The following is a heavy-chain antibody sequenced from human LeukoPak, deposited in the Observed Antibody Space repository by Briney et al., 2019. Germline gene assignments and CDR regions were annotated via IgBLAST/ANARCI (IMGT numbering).Heavy chain of an antibody. J-gene: IGHJ6*04. D-gene: IGHD3-10*01. CDR1: GFTFSSYG. Sequence: PGRSLRLSCAASGFTFSSYGMHWVRQAPGKGLEWVAVIWYDGSNKYYADSVKGRFTISRDNSKNTLYLQMNSLRAEGTAVYYCARHLRGAYYYGSGRADYGMDVWGKGTTVTVSS. CDR3: ARHLRGAYYYGSGRADYGMDV. CDR2: IWYDGSNK. V-gene: IGHV3-33*01.